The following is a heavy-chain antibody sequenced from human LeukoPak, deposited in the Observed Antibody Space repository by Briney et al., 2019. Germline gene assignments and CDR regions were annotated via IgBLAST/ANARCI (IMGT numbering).Heavy chain of an antibody. CDR2: IEKGGSEK. Sequence: GGSLRLSCAASGFTFTNYWMTWVRQAPGKGLEWVASIEKGGSEKNYVDSVKGRFTISRDNAKNSLYLQMNSLRAEDTAVYYCAKKSFRSGYSYGTSFDYWGQGTLVTVSS. V-gene: IGHV3-7*03. CDR1: GFTFTNYW. J-gene: IGHJ4*02. CDR3: AKKSFRSGYSYGTSFDY. D-gene: IGHD5-18*01.